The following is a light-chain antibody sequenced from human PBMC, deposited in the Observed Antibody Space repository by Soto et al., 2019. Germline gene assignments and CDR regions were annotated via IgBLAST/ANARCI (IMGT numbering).Light chain of an antibody. CDR2: KAS. J-gene: IGKJ1*01. Sequence: DIQMTQSPSTLSASVGDRVTITCRASQSISSWLAWYQQKPGKAPKLLIYKASSLESGVPSRFSGSRSGTAFTPNIRCLQPDDFSTYYCQQYNSYAGTFGQGTKVEIK. CDR3: QQYNSYAGT. V-gene: IGKV1-5*03. CDR1: QSISSW.